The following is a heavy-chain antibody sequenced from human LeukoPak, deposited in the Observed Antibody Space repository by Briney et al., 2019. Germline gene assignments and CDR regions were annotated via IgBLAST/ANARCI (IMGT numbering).Heavy chain of an antibody. D-gene: IGHD6-6*01. J-gene: IGHJ5*01. V-gene: IGHV3-20*04. Sequence: GGSLRLSCAASGFIFDDYGMSWVRQAPGKGLEWVSGIDWKGGSTGYADSVKGRFTISRDNAKNSLYLRMNSVRDEDTAFYYCARGYSTSSVFDFWGQGTLVTVSS. CDR2: IDWKGGST. CDR3: ARGYSTSSVFDF. CDR1: GFIFDDYG.